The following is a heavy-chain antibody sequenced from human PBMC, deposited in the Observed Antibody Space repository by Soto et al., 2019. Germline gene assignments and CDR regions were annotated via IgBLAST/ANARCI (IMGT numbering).Heavy chain of an antibody. CDR1: GFTFSSYG. CDR2: ISYDGSNK. D-gene: IGHD2-2*01. CDR3: AKDQRRCSSTSCPGYYFDY. Sequence: GGSLRLSCAASGFTFSSYGMHWVRQAPGKGLEWVAVISYDGSNKYYADSVKGRFTISRDNSKNTLYLQMNSLRAEDTSVYYCAKDQRRCSSTSCPGYYFDYWGQGTLVTVSS. V-gene: IGHV3-30*18. J-gene: IGHJ4*02.